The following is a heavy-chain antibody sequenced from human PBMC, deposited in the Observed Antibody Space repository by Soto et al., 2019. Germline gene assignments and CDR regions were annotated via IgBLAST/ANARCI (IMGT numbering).Heavy chain of an antibody. CDR2: ISAYNGNT. J-gene: IGHJ6*02. V-gene: IGHV1-18*01. CDR3: ARDTPASLAVAATDPYYYYYGMDV. D-gene: IGHD6-19*01. Sequence: XSVKVACKASGYPFTSYGIIWVRQAPGQGLEWMGWISAYNGNTNYAQKLQGRVTMTTDTSTSTAYMELRSLRSDDTAVYYCARDTPASLAVAATDPYYYYYGMDVCGQRTTVTVSS. CDR1: GYPFTSYG.